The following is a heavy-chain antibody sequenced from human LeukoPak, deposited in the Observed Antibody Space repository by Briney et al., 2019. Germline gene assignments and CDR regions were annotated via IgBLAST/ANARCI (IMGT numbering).Heavy chain of an antibody. CDR3: ARGYCSGTSCYDY. CDR1: GGSISSYY. J-gene: IGHJ4*02. Sequence: PSETLSLTCTVSGGSISSYYWSWIRQPPGKGLEWIGYIYYSGSTNYNPSLKSRVTISVDTSKNQFSLKLSSVTAADTAVYYCARGYCSGTSCYDYWGQGTLVTVSS. CDR2: IYYSGST. V-gene: IGHV4-59*01. D-gene: IGHD2-2*01.